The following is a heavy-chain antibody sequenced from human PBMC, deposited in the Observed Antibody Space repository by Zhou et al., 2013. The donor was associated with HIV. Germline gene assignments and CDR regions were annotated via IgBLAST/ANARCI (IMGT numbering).Heavy chain of an antibody. J-gene: IGHJ5*02. D-gene: IGHD3-22*01. Sequence: QVQLVQSGAEVKKPGSSVKVSCKASGGTFSSYAISWVRQAPGQGLEWMGGIIPIFGTANYAQKFQGRVTITTDESTSTAYMELSSLRSEDTAVYYCATDYYDSSGYGRGWFDPWGQGTLVTVSS. CDR1: GGTFSSYA. V-gene: IGHV1-69*05. CDR3: ATDYYDSSGYGRGWFDP. CDR2: IIPIFGTA.